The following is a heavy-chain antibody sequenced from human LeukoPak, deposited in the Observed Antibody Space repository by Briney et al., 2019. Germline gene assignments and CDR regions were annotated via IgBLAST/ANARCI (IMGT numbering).Heavy chain of an antibody. CDR3: ACYGSSGFYDAFDI. J-gene: IGHJ3*02. D-gene: IGHD2-15*01. CDR2: INGSGGST. V-gene: IGHV3-23*01. CDR1: GFTFSSYA. Sequence: GSLTLSCAASGFTFSSYAMSWIRQPPGKGLEWVSAINGSGGSTYYADSVKGRFTMNRDNSKNTLYLQMNSPGADDTSVYYCACYGSSGFYDAFDIWGQGTMVTVSS.